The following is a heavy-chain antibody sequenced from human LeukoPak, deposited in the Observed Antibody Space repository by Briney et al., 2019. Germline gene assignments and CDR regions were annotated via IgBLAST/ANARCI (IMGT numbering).Heavy chain of an antibody. Sequence: ASVKVSCKASGYTFTGYYMHWVRQAPGQGLEWMGWINPNSGGTNYAQKFRGRVTMTRDTSISTAYMELSRLRSDDTAVYYCARAAVARTMVRGVMFWGQGTLVTVSS. CDR3: ARAAVARTMVRGVMF. J-gene: IGHJ4*02. CDR2: INPNSGGT. V-gene: IGHV1-2*02. CDR1: GYTFTGYY. D-gene: IGHD3-10*01.